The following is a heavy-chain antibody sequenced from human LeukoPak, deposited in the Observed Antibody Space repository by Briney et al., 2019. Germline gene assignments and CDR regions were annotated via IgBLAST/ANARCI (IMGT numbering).Heavy chain of an antibody. J-gene: IGHJ4*02. CDR2: ISAYNGNT. CDR3: ARDRGPLVAAYFDY. Sequence: ASVKRSCKASGYTFTSYGISWVREAPGQGLEWMGWISAYNGNTNYAQKLQGRVTMTTDTSTSTAYMELRSLRSDDTAVYYCARDRGPLVAAYFDYWGQGTLVTVSS. CDR1: GYTFTSYG. V-gene: IGHV1-18*01. D-gene: IGHD6-13*01.